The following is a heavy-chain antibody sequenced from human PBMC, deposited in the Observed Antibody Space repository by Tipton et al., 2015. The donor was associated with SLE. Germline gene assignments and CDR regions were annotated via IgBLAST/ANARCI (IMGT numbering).Heavy chain of an antibody. CDR1: GFTFSRHW. CDR3: AKDNSANGWYLHYFDS. Sequence: GSLRLSCAASGFTFSRHWMHWVRQGPGKGLEWISRINGEGNSISYADSVKGRFTISRDSAKNSLYLQMNSLRPEDTAFYYCAKDNSANGWYLHYFDSWGQGTLVTVSS. J-gene: IGHJ4*02. D-gene: IGHD6-19*01. V-gene: IGHV3-74*01. CDR2: INGEGNSI.